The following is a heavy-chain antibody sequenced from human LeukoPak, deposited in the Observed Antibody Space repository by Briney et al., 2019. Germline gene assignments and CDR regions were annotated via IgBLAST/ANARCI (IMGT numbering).Heavy chain of an antibody. Sequence: GASVKVSCKASGGTFSSYAISWVRQAPGQGLEWMGRIIPIFGTANYAQKFQGRATITTDESTSTAYMELSSLRSEDTAVYYCARAVRYCSGGSCPPYYMDVWGKGTTVTVSS. CDR2: IIPIFGTA. CDR1: GGTFSSYA. CDR3: ARAVRYCSGGSCPPYYMDV. V-gene: IGHV1-69*05. D-gene: IGHD2-15*01. J-gene: IGHJ6*03.